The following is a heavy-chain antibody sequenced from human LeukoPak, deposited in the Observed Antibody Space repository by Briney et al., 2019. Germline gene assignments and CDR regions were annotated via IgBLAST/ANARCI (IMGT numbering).Heavy chain of an antibody. CDR2: INPNSGGS. D-gene: IGHD1-26*01. Sequence: GASVKVSCKASGYTFTGYYMHWVGQARGQGLEWMGRINPNSGGSKYAQKFHGRVTMTRDQSISKAYMELRRLRSDDTAVYYCARDRRYSGSYPLGYWGQGTLVTVSS. CDR3: ARDRRYSGSYPLGY. V-gene: IGHV1-2*06. CDR1: GYTFTGYY. J-gene: IGHJ4*02.